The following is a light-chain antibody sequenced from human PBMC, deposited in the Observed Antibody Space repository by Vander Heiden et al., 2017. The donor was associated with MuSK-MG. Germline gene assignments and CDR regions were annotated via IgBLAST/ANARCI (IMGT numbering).Light chain of an antibody. CDR1: QDISGY. Sequence: VIWMTQSPSSLSASTGDRVTISCRVSQDISGYLAWYQQKPGKAPELLIFGASTLQTGVPSRFSGSGSGTDFTLTISCLQSEDVATYYCQQYYNFPRTFGQGTKVEFK. CDR2: GAS. J-gene: IGKJ1*01. CDR3: QQYYNFPRT. V-gene: IGKV1D-8*01.